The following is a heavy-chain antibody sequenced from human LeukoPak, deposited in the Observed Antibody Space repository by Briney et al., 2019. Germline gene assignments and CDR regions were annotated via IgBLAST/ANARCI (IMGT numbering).Heavy chain of an antibody. CDR1: GGSISTYY. Sequence: LETLSLTCTVSGGSISTYYWTWIRQPAGKGLEWIGHIYISGTTNYSPSLKSRVTMPVDTSKNQFSLKLSSVTVADTAVYYCARERTSCTNGVCRTPRWFDPWGQGILVTVSS. V-gene: IGHV4-4*07. D-gene: IGHD2-8*01. CDR3: ARERTSCTNGVCRTPRWFDP. CDR2: IYISGTT. J-gene: IGHJ5*02.